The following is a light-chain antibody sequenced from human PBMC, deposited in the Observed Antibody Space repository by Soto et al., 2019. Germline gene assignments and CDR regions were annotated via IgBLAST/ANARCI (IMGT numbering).Light chain of an antibody. CDR3: QQRTNWPT. CDR2: DAS. V-gene: IGKV3-11*01. CDR1: QSVRSY. Sequence: EIVLTQSPATLSLSPGERATLSCRASQSVRSYLAWYQQKPGQAPRVLIYDASNRATGIPARFSGSGSGTDFTLTISSLEPEGFAVYYCQQRTNWPTFGVGTKVEIK. J-gene: IGKJ4*01.